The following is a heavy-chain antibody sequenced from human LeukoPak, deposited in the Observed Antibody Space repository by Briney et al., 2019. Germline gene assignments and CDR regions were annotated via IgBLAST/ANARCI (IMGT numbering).Heavy chain of an antibody. D-gene: IGHD3-16*01. V-gene: IGHV4-59*11. CDR3: ARGAFYMDV. CDR1: GGSISSHY. CDR2: IYYSGST. J-gene: IGHJ6*03. Sequence: SETLSLTCTVSGGSISSHYWNWIRQPPGKGLEWIGYIYYSGSTNYNPSLKSRVTISVDTSKNQFSLKLSSVTAADTAVYFCARGAFYMDVWGKGTTVTVSS.